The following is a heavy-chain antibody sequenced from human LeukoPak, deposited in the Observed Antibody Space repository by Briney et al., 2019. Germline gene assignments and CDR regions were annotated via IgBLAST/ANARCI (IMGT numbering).Heavy chain of an antibody. J-gene: IGHJ4*02. D-gene: IGHD6-19*01. CDR3: AGLEGRYSTDWFYFFDY. CDR2: MYHDGRT. Sequence: PSGTLSLTCAVSGGSISSLNLWSWLRQPPGKGLEWVGEMYHDGRTNFHPSVRGRVTIFIDKPKNQLSLQLTSVTAADTAVYYCAGLEGRYSTDWFYFFDYWGQGALVTVSS. V-gene: IGHV4-4*02. CDR1: GGSISSLNL.